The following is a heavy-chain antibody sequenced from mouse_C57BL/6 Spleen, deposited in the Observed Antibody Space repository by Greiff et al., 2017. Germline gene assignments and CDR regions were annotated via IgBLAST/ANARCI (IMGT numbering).Heavy chain of an antibody. CDR2: ISSGSSTI. Sequence: EVQLVESGGGLVKPGGSLKLSCAASGFTFSDYGMHWVRQAPEKGLEWVAYISSGSSTIYYADTVKGRFTISRDNAKNTLFLPMPSLRSEDTAMYYCARPRDLSFYYAMDDWGQGTSVTVSS. D-gene: IGHD2-13*01. CDR3: ARPRDLSFYYAMDD. V-gene: IGHV5-17*01. CDR1: GFTFSDYG. J-gene: IGHJ4*01.